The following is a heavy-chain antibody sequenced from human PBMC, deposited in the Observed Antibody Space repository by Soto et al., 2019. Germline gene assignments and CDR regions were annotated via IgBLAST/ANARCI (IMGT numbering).Heavy chain of an antibody. CDR2: MNPNSGNT. CDR1: GYTFTRYD. V-gene: IGHV1-8*01. Sequence: ASVKVSCKASGYTFTRYDINWVRQATGQGLEWMGWMNPNSGNTGYAQKFQGRVTMTRNTSISTAYMELSSLRSEDTAVYYCARGLGYYDYVWGSYLPHYYYGMDVWGQGTTVTVSS. J-gene: IGHJ6*02. CDR3: ARGLGYYDYVWGSYLPHYYYGMDV. D-gene: IGHD3-16*01.